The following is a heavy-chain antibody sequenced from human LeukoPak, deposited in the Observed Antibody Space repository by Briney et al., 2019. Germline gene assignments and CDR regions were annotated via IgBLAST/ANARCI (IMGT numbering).Heavy chain of an antibody. V-gene: IGHV1-18*01. Sequence: GASVKVSCKASGYTFTSYGISWVRQAPGQGLEWMGWISAYNGNTNYAQKLQGRVTMTTDTSTSTAYMELRSLRSDDTAVYYCARDAPFFLVQELPTTPGYYYYGMDVWGQGTTVTVSS. J-gene: IGHJ6*02. CDR2: ISAYNGNT. CDR3: ARDAPFFLVQELPTTPGYYYYGMDV. D-gene: IGHD1-26*01. CDR1: GYTFTSYG.